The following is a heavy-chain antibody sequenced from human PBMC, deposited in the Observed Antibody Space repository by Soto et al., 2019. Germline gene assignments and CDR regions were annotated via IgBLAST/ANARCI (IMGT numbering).Heavy chain of an antibody. CDR2: INAGNGNT. CDR3: ARDLIVVVPAAPHRLHYYGMDV. J-gene: IGHJ6*02. V-gene: IGHV1-3*01. Sequence: ASVKVSCKASGYTFTSYAMHWVRQAPGQRLEWMGWINAGNGNTKYSQKFRGRVTITRDTSASTAYMELSSLRSEDTAVYYCARDLIVVVPAAPHRLHYYGMDVWGQGTTVTVSS. D-gene: IGHD2-2*01. CDR1: GYTFTSYA.